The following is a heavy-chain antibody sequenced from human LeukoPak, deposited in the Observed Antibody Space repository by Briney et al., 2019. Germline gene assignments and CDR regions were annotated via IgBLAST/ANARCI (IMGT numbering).Heavy chain of an antibody. CDR2: ISGSGGST. CDR1: GFTFSSYG. CDR3: AKDGYSGYEHAYYYYYMDV. D-gene: IGHD5-12*01. J-gene: IGHJ6*03. Sequence: GGSLRLSCAASGFTFSSYGMSWVRQAPGKGLEWVSAISGSGGSTYYADSVKGRFTISRDNSKNTLYLQMNSLRAEDTAVYYCAKDGYSGYEHAYYYYYMDVWGKGTTVTISS. V-gene: IGHV3-23*01.